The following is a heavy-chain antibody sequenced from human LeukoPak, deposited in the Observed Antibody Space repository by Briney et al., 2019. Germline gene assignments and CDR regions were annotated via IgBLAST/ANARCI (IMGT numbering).Heavy chain of an antibody. J-gene: IGHJ4*02. Sequence: GGSLRLSCAASGFTFNTHGMHWVRLAPGKGLEWVAAIWFDGSVKHYSDAVKGRFTISRDNSLNTLYLQMNSLRVEDTAIYYCAKDTAVQFLEPAFWGQGTLVTVSS. D-gene: IGHD3-3*01. CDR3: AKDTAVQFLEPAF. CDR2: IWFDGSVK. CDR1: GFTFNTHG. V-gene: IGHV3-33*06.